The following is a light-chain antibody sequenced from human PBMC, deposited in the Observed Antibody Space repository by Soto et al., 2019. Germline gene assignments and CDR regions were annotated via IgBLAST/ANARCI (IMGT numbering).Light chain of an antibody. Sequence: IVLTQSPGTLSLSPGERATLSCRASQSVSSNYLAWYQQKPGQPPRLLLYGTFCRATGVPDRFSGSGSGTDLTLTINRLEPEDFAVYYCQQYVSSPYTFGQGTRLEIK. CDR1: QSVSSNY. CDR2: GTF. V-gene: IGKV3-20*01. J-gene: IGKJ2*01. CDR3: QQYVSSPYT.